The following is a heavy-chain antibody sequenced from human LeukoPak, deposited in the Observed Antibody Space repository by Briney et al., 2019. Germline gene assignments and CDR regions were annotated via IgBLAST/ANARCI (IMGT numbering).Heavy chain of an antibody. CDR3: ARQRQQLVKRIDY. D-gene: IGHD6-13*01. Sequence: SETLSLTCTVSGVSISSYYWSWIRQPPGKGLAWIGYIYYSGSTNYNPSLKTRVTISVDTSKNQFSLKLSSVTAADTAVYYCARQRQQLVKRIDYWGQGTLVTVSS. V-gene: IGHV4-59*08. CDR2: IYYSGST. J-gene: IGHJ4*02. CDR1: GVSISSYY.